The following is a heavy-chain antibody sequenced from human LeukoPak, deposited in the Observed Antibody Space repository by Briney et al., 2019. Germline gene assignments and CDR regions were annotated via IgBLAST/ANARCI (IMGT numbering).Heavy chain of an antibody. J-gene: IGHJ6*02. V-gene: IGHV3-23*01. Sequence: GGSLRLSCAASGFTFSSYAMSWVRQAPGKGLEWVSAISGSGGSTYYADSVKGRFTISRDNSKNTLYLQMNSLRAEDTAVYCCAIAQMATIHYYYYGMDGWGQGTTVTVSS. CDR1: GFTFSSYA. D-gene: IGHD5-24*01. CDR2: ISGSGGST. CDR3: AIAQMATIHYYYYGMDG.